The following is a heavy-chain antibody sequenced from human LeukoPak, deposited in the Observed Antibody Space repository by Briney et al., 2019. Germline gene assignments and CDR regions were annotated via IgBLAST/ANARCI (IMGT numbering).Heavy chain of an antibody. Sequence: ASVKVSCKASGGTFSSYAISWVRQAPGQGLEWMGRIIPILGIANYAQKFQGRVTITADKSTSTAYMELSSLRSEDTAVYYCARDGGYSGDQYWGQGTLVTVSS. CDR1: GGTFSSYA. D-gene: IGHD5-12*01. CDR3: ARDGGYSGDQY. CDR2: IIPILGIA. V-gene: IGHV1-69*04. J-gene: IGHJ4*02.